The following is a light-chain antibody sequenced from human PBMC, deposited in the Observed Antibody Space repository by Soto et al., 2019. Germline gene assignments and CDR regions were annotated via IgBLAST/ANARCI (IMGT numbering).Light chain of an antibody. Sequence: EIVMTQSPAPLSASPGERATLSCRASQSVSSNLAWYQQKPGQAPRLLIYGASTRATGITARFSGSGSGTEFTRTISSLQSEDFAVYYCQQYNNWPVTFGQGTKVDIK. V-gene: IGKV3-15*01. CDR3: QQYNNWPVT. CDR1: QSVSSN. J-gene: IGKJ1*01. CDR2: GAS.